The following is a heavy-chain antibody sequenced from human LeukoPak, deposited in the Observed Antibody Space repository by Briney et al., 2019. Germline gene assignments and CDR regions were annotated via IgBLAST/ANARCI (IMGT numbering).Heavy chain of an antibody. CDR2: ISITTGST. D-gene: IGHD6-13*01. V-gene: IGHV3-23*01. CDR3: AKGGIAAAPLDP. CDR1: GFTFSSYA. Sequence: PGGSLRLSCSASGFTFSSYAMSWVRQAPGKGLEWVSGISITTGSTYYADSVKGRFTISRDNSKNTLYLQMNSLRAEDTAVYYCAKGGIAAAPLDPWGQGTLVTVSS. J-gene: IGHJ5*02.